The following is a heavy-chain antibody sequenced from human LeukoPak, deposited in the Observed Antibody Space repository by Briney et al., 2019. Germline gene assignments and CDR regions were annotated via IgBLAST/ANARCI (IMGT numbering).Heavy chain of an antibody. CDR1: GYAFTGYY. V-gene: IGHV1-46*01. J-gene: IGHJ4*02. CDR2: INPRGGST. Sequence: ASVKVSCKASGYAFTGYYMHWMRQAPGQGPEWMGIINPRGGSTDYAQKFQGRITMTSDTSTSTVYMELNSLRSDDTAVYFCASVGSAAATADYWGQGTLVTVSS. CDR3: ASVGSAAATADY. D-gene: IGHD6-25*01.